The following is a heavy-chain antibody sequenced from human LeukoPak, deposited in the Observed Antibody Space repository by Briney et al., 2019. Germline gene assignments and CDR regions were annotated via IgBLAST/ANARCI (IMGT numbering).Heavy chain of an antibody. J-gene: IGHJ4*02. V-gene: IGHV3-30*04. Sequence: PGGSLRLSCAVPGFTFSTYLMHWVRQAPGRGLEWVALISYDGSNKYYADSVKGRFTISGDNAKNSLYLQMNSLRAEDTAVYYCARTYSSGPRDYWGQGTLVTVSS. CDR1: GFTFSTYL. CDR3: ARTYSSGPRDY. CDR2: ISYDGSNK. D-gene: IGHD6-25*01.